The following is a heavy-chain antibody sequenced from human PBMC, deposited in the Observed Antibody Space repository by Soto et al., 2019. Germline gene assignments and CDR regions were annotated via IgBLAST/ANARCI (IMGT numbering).Heavy chain of an antibody. D-gene: IGHD3-22*01. V-gene: IGHV4-34*01. CDR1: GGSLSGYY. Sequence: SETLSLTCAVDGGSLSGYYWSWIRQPPGKGLEWIGEINHSGRTDYNPSLKSRVTVSVDTSKTQFSLKLSSVTAADTAVYYCATVRVDSSGYYYEPFDYWGQGTLVTVSS. CDR2: INHSGRT. J-gene: IGHJ4*02. CDR3: ATVRVDSSGYYYEPFDY.